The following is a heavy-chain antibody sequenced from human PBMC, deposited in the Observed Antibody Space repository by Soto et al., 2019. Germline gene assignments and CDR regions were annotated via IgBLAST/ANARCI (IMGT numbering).Heavy chain of an antibody. CDR2: IYHSGST. J-gene: IGHJ2*01. V-gene: IGHV4-4*02. Sequence: QVQLQESCTGLVKPSGTLSLTCAVSGDSISSSNWWSWVRQPPGKGLEWIGEIYHSGSTNYNPSLKSRVTISVDKSKNQFSLKLSSVTAADTAVYYCARHHPGIALAGTLLWYFDLWGRGTLVTVSS. CDR1: GDSISSSNW. D-gene: IGHD6-19*01. CDR3: ARHHPGIALAGTLLWYFDL.